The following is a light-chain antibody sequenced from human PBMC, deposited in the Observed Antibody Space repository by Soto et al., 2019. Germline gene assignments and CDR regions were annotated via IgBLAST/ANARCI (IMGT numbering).Light chain of an antibody. Sequence: DLVMTQSPDSLAESLGERATINCKSSQSVLYSSNNKNYLAWYRQKPGQPPKLIIYWASIRESGVPDRISGSESGTDFTLTISSLQAEDVAVYYCQQYYSTPPYTFGQGTKLEIK. J-gene: IGKJ2*01. CDR1: QSVLYSSNNKNY. V-gene: IGKV4-1*01. CDR2: WAS. CDR3: QQYYSTPPYT.